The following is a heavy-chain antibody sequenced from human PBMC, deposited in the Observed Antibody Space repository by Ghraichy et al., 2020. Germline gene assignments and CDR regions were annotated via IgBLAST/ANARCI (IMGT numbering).Heavy chain of an antibody. V-gene: IGHV3-30*18. J-gene: IGHJ6*02. Sequence: GGSLRLSCAASGFTFSSYGMHWVRQAPGKGLEWVAVISYDGSNKYYADSVKGRFTISRDNSKNTLYLQMNSLRAEDTAVYYCAKYTAMAHHSDYYYYGMDVWGQGTTVTVSS. CDR2: ISYDGSNK. D-gene: IGHD5-18*01. CDR3: AKYTAMAHHSDYYYYGMDV. CDR1: GFTFSSYG.